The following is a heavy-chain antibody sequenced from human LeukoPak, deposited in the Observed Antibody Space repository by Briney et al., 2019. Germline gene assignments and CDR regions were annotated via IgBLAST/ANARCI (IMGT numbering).Heavy chain of an antibody. V-gene: IGHV3-21*01. CDR1: GFTFSSYT. D-gene: IGHD3-9*01. J-gene: IGHJ6*03. Sequence: GGSLRLSCAASGFTFSSYTMNWVRQPPGKGLEWVSTISSSSSYMYYADSVKGRFTISRDNAKNSLYLQMNSLRAEDTAVYYCARGRGPYYDILTGYYRTNYYYYYMDVWGKGTTVTVSS. CDR3: ARGRGPYYDILTGYYRTNYYYYYMDV. CDR2: ISSSSSYM.